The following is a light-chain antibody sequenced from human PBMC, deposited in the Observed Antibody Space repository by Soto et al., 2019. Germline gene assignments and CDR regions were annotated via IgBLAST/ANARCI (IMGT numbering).Light chain of an antibody. Sequence: DIVLTQSPGTLSLSPGERATLSCRASQSVSSSYLAWYQQKPGQAPRLLIYGASSRATGIPDRFSGSGSGTDFTLTISRLEPEDFAGYYCQQYGSSPPYTFGQGTKLEI. CDR3: QQYGSSPPYT. CDR2: GAS. V-gene: IGKV3-20*01. J-gene: IGKJ2*01. CDR1: QSVSSSY.